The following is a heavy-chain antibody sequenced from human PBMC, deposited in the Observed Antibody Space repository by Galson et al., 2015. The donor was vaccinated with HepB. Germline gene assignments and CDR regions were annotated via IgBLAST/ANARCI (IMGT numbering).Heavy chain of an antibody. CDR3: AAGGRSAWYYDS. CDR1: GGTFNSLA. CDR2: IIPIFETA. V-gene: IGHV1-69*13. Sequence: SVKVSCKASGGTFNSLAISWVRQAPGQGLEWIGGIIPIFETATYAQNFQGRVTITADESTTTAYMEVTGLTSDDTAMFYCAAGGRSAWYYDSWGQGTLVTVSS. D-gene: IGHD6-19*01. J-gene: IGHJ5*01.